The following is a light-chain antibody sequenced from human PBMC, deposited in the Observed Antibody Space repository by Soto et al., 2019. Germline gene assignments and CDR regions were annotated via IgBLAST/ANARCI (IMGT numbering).Light chain of an antibody. CDR3: SSYAGSNTWV. Sequence: QSVLTQPASVSGSPGQSITISCTGTSSDVGSFDLVSWHQQHPGKVPKLMIYDDSERPSGVSTRFSGSTSGNTASLTISGLQAEDEADYYCSSYAGSNTWVFGGGTKLTVL. J-gene: IGLJ3*02. CDR2: DDS. CDR1: SSDVGSFDL. V-gene: IGLV2-23*01.